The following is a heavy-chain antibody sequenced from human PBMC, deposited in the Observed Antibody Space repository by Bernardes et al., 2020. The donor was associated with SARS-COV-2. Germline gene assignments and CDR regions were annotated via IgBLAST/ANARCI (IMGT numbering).Heavy chain of an antibody. CDR2: IRSKPKGYAT. CDR1: GFNFSGSA. Sequence: GGSLRLSCAASGFNFSGSAIQWVRQPSGKGREWIGRIRSKPKGYATTYAASLKGRFVISRDDSRNTAYLQIHSLKIEDTAVYYCTGDYLYWDQGTLVSVSS. D-gene: IGHD4-17*01. V-gene: IGHV3-73*01. J-gene: IGHJ4*02. CDR3: TGDYLY.